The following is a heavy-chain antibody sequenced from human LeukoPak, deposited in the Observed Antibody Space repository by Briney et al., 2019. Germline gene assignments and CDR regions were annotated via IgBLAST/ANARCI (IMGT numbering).Heavy chain of an antibody. D-gene: IGHD6-13*01. J-gene: IGHJ3*02. CDR3: ARGIDIAAAGDAFDI. CDR2: IIPIFGTA. CDR1: GGTFSSYA. Sequence: ASVKVSCKASGGTFSSYAISWVRQAPGQGLEWMGGIIPIFGTANYAQKFQGRVTITTDESTSTAYMELSSLRSEDTAVYYCARGIDIAAAGDAFDIWGQGTMVTVSS. V-gene: IGHV1-69*05.